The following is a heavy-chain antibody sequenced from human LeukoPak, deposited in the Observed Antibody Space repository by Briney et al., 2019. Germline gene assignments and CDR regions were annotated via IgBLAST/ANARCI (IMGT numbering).Heavy chain of an antibody. J-gene: IGHJ4*02. Sequence: GGSLRLSCTASGFTFSDYGMHWVRQAPGKGLEWVAVISFDGGNDYYADSMKGRFTISRDNSKNTLYLQMNSLRAEDTAVYYCAKSAGGSCSSSTCYDYFDFWGQGTLVTVSS. V-gene: IGHV3-30*18. CDR2: ISFDGGND. CDR3: AKSAGGSCSSSTCYDYFDF. CDR1: GFTFSDYG. D-gene: IGHD2-2*01.